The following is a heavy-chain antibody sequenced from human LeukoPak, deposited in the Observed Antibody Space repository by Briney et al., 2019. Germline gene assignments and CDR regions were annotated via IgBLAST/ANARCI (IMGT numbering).Heavy chain of an antibody. CDR3: ARGLRFLVDY. CDR2: INHSGST. J-gene: IGHJ4*02. Sequence: PSETLSLTCAVYGGSFSGYYWSWIRQPPGKGLEWIGEINHSGSTNYNPSLKSRVTISVDTSKNQFSLKLSSVTAADTAVYYCARGLRFLVDYWGQGTLVTVSS. CDR1: GGSFSGYY. V-gene: IGHV4-34*01. D-gene: IGHD3-3*01.